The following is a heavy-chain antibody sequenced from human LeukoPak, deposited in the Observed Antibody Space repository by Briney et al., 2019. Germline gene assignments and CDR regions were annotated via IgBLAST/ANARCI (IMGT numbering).Heavy chain of an antibody. CDR1: GFTFSGYA. CDR3: AMNWNCDY. J-gene: IGHJ4*02. CDR2: ISNTGGST. Sequence: GGSLRLSCSASGFTFSGYAMLWVRQAPGKGLECVSAISNTGGSTYYADSVKGRFTVSRDNSRNTLHLQMSSLRVEDTAVYYCAMNWNCDYWGQGTLVTVSS. D-gene: IGHD1-1*01. V-gene: IGHV3-64D*09.